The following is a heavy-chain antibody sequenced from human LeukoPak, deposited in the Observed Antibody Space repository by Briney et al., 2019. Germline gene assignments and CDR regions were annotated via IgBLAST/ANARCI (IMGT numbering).Heavy chain of an antibody. J-gene: IGHJ4*02. CDR1: GYTFTGYY. D-gene: IGHD6-13*01. CDR3: ARAGSWYWEYYFDY. Sequence: ASVKVSCKASGYTFTGYYMHWVRQAPGQGLEWMGWINPNSGGTNYAQKFQGRVTITRDTSISTAYMELRSLRSDDTAVYYCARAGSWYWEYYFDYWGQGTLVTVSS. V-gene: IGHV1-2*02. CDR2: INPNSGGT.